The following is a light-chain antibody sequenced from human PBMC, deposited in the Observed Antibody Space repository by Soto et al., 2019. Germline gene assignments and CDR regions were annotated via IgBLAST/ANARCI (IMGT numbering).Light chain of an antibody. CDR3: QQYNNWPRT. Sequence: SKSGATVSVSPGEKAPLFCRASQSISIRLAWYHQKPGKAPKLLIHGATTRATGIPARFSDSGSGTESTPTISSLQPEDVALYYCQQYNNWPRTFGQGTKVDTK. J-gene: IGKJ1*01. CDR2: GAT. V-gene: IGKV3-15*01. CDR1: QSISIR.